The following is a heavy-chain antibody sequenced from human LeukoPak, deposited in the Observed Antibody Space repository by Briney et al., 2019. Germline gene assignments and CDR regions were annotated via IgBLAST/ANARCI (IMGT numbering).Heavy chain of an antibody. CDR3: ARSGHDFWSGLKWFDS. D-gene: IGHD3-3*01. Sequence: SETLSLTCSISGGSISNYYRSWIRQSPGKGLEWIGYIFYTGATDYNPSLRGRVTISVDTSKNQFSLKLTSVTAADTAVYYCARSGHDFWSGLKWFDSWGQGTLVTVSS. V-gene: IGHV4-59*01. J-gene: IGHJ5*01. CDR2: IFYTGAT. CDR1: GGSISNYY.